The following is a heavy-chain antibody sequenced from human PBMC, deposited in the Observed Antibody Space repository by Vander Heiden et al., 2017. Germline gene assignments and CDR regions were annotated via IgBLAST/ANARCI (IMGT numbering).Heavy chain of an antibody. CDR1: GFTFSNAW. CDR3: TTHTAMVY. D-gene: IGHD5-18*01. J-gene: IGHJ4*01. CDR2: IKSKPDGGTS. Sequence: EVQLVESGGGLVKPGGSLRLSCAASGFTFSNAWMNWVRQGPGKGLEWAGHIKSKPDGGTSYSAAPVKGRFTILRDDSKNTLYLQKNSLKTEGRGGYFFTTHTAMVYW. V-gene: IGHV3-15*07.